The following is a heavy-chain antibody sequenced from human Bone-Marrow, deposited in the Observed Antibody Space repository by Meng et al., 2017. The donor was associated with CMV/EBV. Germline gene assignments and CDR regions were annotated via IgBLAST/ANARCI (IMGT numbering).Heavy chain of an antibody. Sequence: SETLSLTCTVSGGSISSSSYYWGWIRQPPGKGLEWIGSIYYSGSTHYNPSLKSRVTISVDTSKNQFSLKLSSVTAADTAVYYCARDRWGSGSYGEGEFDYWGQGTLVTVSS. CDR3: ARDRWGSGSYGEGEFDY. CDR2: IYYSGST. J-gene: IGHJ4*02. CDR1: GGSISSSSYY. D-gene: IGHD1-26*01. V-gene: IGHV4-39*07.